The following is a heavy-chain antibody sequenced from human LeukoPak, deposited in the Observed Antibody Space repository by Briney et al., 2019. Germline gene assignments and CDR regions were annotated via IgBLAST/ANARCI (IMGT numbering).Heavy chain of an antibody. CDR2: IDYSGGDT. J-gene: IGHJ5*02. V-gene: IGHV3-23*01. Sequence: GGSLRLSCTASGFTLSSYEMSWIRQAPGKGLEWVSSIDYSGGDTHYADSVKGRFTISRDNSKNTLYLQMNSLRAEDTAVYYCARGTSLYSGSYDWFDPWGQGTLVTVSS. CDR1: GFTLSSYE. CDR3: ARGTSLYSGSYDWFDP. D-gene: IGHD1-26*01.